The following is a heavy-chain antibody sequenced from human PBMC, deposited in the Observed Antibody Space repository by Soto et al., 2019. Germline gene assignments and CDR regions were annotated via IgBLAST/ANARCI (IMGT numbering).Heavy chain of an antibody. CDR3: ARQLRYFDWLLFYYFDY. CDR2: IYYSGST. Sequence: QLQLQESGPGLVKPSETLSLTCTVSGGSISSSSYYWGWIRQPPGKGLEWIGSIYYSGSTYYNPSLKSRVTISVDTSKNQLSLKLSSVTAADTAVYYCARQLRYFDWLLFYYFDYWGQGTLVTVSS. D-gene: IGHD3-9*01. J-gene: IGHJ4*02. CDR1: GGSISSSSYY. V-gene: IGHV4-39*01.